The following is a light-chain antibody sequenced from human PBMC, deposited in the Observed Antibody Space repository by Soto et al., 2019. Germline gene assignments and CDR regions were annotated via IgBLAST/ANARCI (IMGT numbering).Light chain of an antibody. J-gene: IGLJ1*01. CDR1: SSDVGGHKY. Sequence: QSALTQPASVSASPRQSITISCSGTSSDVGGHKYVSWYQHNPGKAPKLLIYEVNNRPSGVSNRFSGSKSGNTASLTISGLQAEDEADYYCSSYTSSSTYVFGSGTKLTVL. V-gene: IGLV2-14*01. CDR2: EVN. CDR3: SSYTSSSTYV.